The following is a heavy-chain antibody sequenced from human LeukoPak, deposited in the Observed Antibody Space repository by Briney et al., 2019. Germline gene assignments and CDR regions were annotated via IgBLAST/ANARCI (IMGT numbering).Heavy chain of an antibody. V-gene: IGHV4-30-4*08. Sequence: SETLSLTCTVSGGSISSGDNYWSWIRQPPGKGLGWIGYIYYSGSTYYIPYLKSRVTISVDTSKNQFSLKLSSVTAAVTAVYYCARVSLPPYYYDSSGYSRFDYWGQGTLVTVSS. D-gene: IGHD3-22*01. CDR1: GGSISSGDNY. J-gene: IGHJ4*02. CDR3: ARVSLPPYYYDSSGYSRFDY. CDR2: IYYSGST.